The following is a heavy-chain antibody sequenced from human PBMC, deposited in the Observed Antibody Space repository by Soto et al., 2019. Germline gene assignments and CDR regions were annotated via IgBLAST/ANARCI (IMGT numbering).Heavy chain of an antibody. CDR1: GFTFSGYA. V-gene: IGHV3-23*01. Sequence: EVQLLGSGGGLVQPGGSLRLSCAASGFTFSGYAMSWVRQAPGTGLELVSGISGSAASTNYADSVKGRFTISRDNSKSTLYLQMNSLRAEDPAVYYCAKDVHYDILTGIEYFHHWAQGTLVTVSS. CDR2: ISGSAAST. D-gene: IGHD3-9*01. CDR3: AKDVHYDILTGIEYFHH. J-gene: IGHJ1*01.